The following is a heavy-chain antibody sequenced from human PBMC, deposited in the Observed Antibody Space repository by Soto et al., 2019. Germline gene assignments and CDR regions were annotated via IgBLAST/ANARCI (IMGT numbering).Heavy chain of an antibody. CDR3: AKEGDLIGYNYGSCFDY. D-gene: IGHD5-18*01. CDR2: ITGSGGST. CDR1: GFTFSSYS. V-gene: IGHV3-23*01. J-gene: IGHJ4*02. Sequence: LRLSCAASGFTFSSYSMSWVRQAPGKGLEWVSAITGSGGSTYYADSVKGRFTISRDNSKNTLYLQMNSLRAEDTAVYYCAKEGDLIGYNYGSCFDYWGQGTLVTVSS.